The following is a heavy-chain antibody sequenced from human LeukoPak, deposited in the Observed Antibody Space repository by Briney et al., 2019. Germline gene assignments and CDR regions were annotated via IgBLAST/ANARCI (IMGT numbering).Heavy chain of an antibody. D-gene: IGHD3-9*01. CDR2: IFYSGTT. CDR1: GGSIASDNYF. V-gene: IGHV4-31*03. CDR3: ARRTYYDTLTGYNYWYFDL. Sequence: SQTLSLTCTVSGGSIASDNYFWSWIRQHPEKGLEWIGYIFYSGTTYYNPSLKSRVTISVDTSKNQFSLNLRSVTATDTAVYYCARRTYYDTLTGYNYWYFDLWGRGTLVTVSS. J-gene: IGHJ2*01.